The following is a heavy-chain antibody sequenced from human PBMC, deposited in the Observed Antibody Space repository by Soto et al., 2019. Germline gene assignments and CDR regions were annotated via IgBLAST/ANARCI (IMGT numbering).Heavy chain of an antibody. Sequence: QVQLVQSGAEVKKPGSSVKVSCKASGGTFSSYTISWVRQAPGQGLEWMGRIIPILGIANYAQKFQGRVTMTADKSTSTADMELSSMRSEDTAVYYCAMEYCSSTSCYRDYWGQGTLVTVSS. CDR1: GGTFSSYT. CDR2: IIPILGIA. D-gene: IGHD2-2*02. J-gene: IGHJ4*02. CDR3: AMEYCSSTSCYRDY. V-gene: IGHV1-69*02.